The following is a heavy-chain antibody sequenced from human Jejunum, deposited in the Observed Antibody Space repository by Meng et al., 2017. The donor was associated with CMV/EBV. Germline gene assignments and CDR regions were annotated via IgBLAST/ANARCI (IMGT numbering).Heavy chain of an antibody. CDR2: IYGDGDK. D-gene: IGHD2-15*01. V-gene: IGHV2-5*02. J-gene: IGHJ4*02. CDR1: GFSLSTSGVG. CDR3: AKSYCSRGTCYSFYY. Sequence: QITLKESGPTLVEPTQTFTLTCTFSGFSLSTSGVGVGWIRQPPGKALEWLSLIYGDGDKRYSPSLRSRLTITKDTSKNQVVLTMTNMDPVDTATYYCAKSYCSRGTCYSFYYWGQGTLVTVSS.